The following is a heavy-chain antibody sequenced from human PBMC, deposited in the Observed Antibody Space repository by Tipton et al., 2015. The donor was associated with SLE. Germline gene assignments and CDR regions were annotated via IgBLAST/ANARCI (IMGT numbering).Heavy chain of an antibody. CDR2: IYYSGST. D-gene: IGHD3-16*01. J-gene: IGHJ3*02. CDR1: GGSISSYY. V-gene: IGHV4-59*08. Sequence: TLSLTCTVSGGSISSYYWSWIRQPPGKGLEWIGYIYYSGSTNYNPSLKSRVTISVDTSKNQFSLKLSSVTAADTAVYYCARRYGAAGAFDIWGQGTMVTVSS. CDR3: ARRYGAAGAFDI.